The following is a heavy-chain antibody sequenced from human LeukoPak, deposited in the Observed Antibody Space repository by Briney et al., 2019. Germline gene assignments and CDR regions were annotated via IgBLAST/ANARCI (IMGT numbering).Heavy chain of an antibody. Sequence: PGGSLRLSCTASGFTFSDYGMYWVRQAPGKGLEWVSYISSSGSTIYYADSVKGRFTISRDNAKNSLYLQMNSLRAEDTAVYYCARSRITMVRGGFDYWGQGTLVTVSS. CDR1: GFTFSDYG. D-gene: IGHD3-10*01. V-gene: IGHV3-48*04. CDR2: ISSSGSTI. CDR3: ARSRITMVRGGFDY. J-gene: IGHJ4*02.